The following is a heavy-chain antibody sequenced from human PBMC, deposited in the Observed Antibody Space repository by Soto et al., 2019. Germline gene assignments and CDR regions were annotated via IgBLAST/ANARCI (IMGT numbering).Heavy chain of an antibody. Sequence: SETLSLTCTVSGGSISSSSYYWGWIRQPPGKGLEWIGSIYYSGSTYYNPSLKSRVTISVDTSKNQFSLKLSSVTAADTAVYYCAREYYYDSSGYYYDYWGQGTLVTVSS. CDR1: GGSISSSSYY. J-gene: IGHJ4*02. V-gene: IGHV4-39*01. D-gene: IGHD3-22*01. CDR2: IYYSGST. CDR3: AREYYYDSSGYYYDY.